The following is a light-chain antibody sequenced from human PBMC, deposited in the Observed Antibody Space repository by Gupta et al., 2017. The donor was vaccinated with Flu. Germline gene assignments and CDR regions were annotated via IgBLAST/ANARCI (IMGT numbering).Light chain of an antibody. Sequence: DIQMTQSPSTLSASVGDRVTITCRASQSISSWLAWYQQKPGKAPKLLIYKASSVESGVPSRFSGSGSGTEFTLTISSRQPDDFATYYCQQNNSYTWTFGQGTXVEIK. CDR1: QSISSW. J-gene: IGKJ1*01. CDR2: KAS. CDR3: QQNNSYTWT. V-gene: IGKV1-5*03.